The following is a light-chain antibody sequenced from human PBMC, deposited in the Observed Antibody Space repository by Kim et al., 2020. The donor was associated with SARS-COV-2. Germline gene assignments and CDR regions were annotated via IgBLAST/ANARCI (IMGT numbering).Light chain of an antibody. CDR3: QAWDRNTVV. V-gene: IGLV3-1*01. CDR1: KLGDKY. J-gene: IGLJ2*01. CDR2: QDS. Sequence: SYELTQPPSVSVSPGQTASITCSGDKLGDKYACWYQQKPGQSPVLVIYQDSKRPSGIPERFPGSNSGNTATLTISGTQAMDEADYYCQAWDRNTVVFGGGPRLIFL.